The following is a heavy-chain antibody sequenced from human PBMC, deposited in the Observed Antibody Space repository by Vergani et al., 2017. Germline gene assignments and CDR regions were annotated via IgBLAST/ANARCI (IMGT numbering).Heavy chain of an antibody. CDR3: ARATCSGGSCYRGFEY. D-gene: IGHD2-15*01. Sequence: QVQLVQSGAEVKKPGSSVKVSCKASGGTFSSYALNWVRQAPGQGLEWLGSIIPSLATTIYAPKFQGRVTITADESTRTAYMELSSLKSEDTAVFYCARATCSGGSCYRGFEYWGQGSLITVSS. CDR1: GGTFSSYA. J-gene: IGHJ4*02. CDR2: IIPSLATT. V-gene: IGHV1-69*11.